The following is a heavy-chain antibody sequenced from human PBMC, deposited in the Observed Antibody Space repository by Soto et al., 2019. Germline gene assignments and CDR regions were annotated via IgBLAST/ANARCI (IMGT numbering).Heavy chain of an antibody. D-gene: IGHD3-10*01. CDR2: INGYGHGA. V-gene: IGHV1-18*01. J-gene: IGHJ4*02. CDR3: VRDLNGDFYY. CDR1: GYSFTTYG. Sequence: QVQLVQSGAEVRQPGASVKVYCKASGYSFTTYGMSWVRQAPGQGLEYMGWINGYGHGAKYVQRFQGRFSMTTDTSTNTVYMDLRSLTSDDTAVYYCVRDLNGDFYYWGQGTVVSVSP.